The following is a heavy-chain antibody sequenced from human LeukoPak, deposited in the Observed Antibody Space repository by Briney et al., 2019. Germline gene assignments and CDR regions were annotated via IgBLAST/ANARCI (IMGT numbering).Heavy chain of an antibody. CDR1: GLTVSNKY. Sequence: GGSLRPSCSASGLTVSNKYMKWVRQAQGKGLEGCSLIYSGGSTYYADSVKGRFTISRDNPKNTVYLQMNNLRAEDTAVYYCARDRHCSGGSCSGLWGQGTLVTVSS. CDR2: IYSGGST. J-gene: IGHJ4*02. CDR3: ARDRHCSGGSCSGL. V-gene: IGHV3-53*01. D-gene: IGHD2-15*01.